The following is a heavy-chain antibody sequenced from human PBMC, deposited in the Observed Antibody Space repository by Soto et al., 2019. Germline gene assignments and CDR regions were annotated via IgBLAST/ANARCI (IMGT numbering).Heavy chain of an antibody. CDR1: GFSLSNARMG. D-gene: IGHD3-9*01. CDR2: IFSNDEK. J-gene: IGHJ4*02. Sequence: HVTLKESGPVLVKPTETLTLTCTVSGFSLSNARMGVSWIRQPPGKALEWLAHIFSNDEKSYSTSLNSRLTIDKDTSKSQVVLTMTNMDPVDTATYDCARTQTTYDILTGYYADFDYWRQGTLVTVSA. CDR3: ARTQTTYDILTGYYADFDY. V-gene: IGHV2-26*01.